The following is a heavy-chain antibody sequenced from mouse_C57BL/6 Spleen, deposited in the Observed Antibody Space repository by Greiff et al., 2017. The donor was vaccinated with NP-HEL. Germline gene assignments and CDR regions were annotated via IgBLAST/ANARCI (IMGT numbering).Heavy chain of an antibody. Sequence: EVQLQQSGPELVKPGASVKMSCKASGYTFTDYNMHWVKQSHGKSLEWIGYINPNNGGTSYNQKFKGKATLTVNKSSSTAYMELRSLTSEDSAVYYCARRGDYDYDSPFAYWGQGTLVTVSA. CDR3: ARRGDYDYDSPFAY. V-gene: IGHV1-22*01. CDR1: GYTFTDYN. D-gene: IGHD2-4*01. J-gene: IGHJ3*01. CDR2: INPNNGGT.